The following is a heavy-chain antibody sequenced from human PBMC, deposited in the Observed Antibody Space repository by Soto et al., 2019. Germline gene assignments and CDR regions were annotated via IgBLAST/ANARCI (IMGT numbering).Heavy chain of an antibody. CDR1: GFTFTSSA. J-gene: IGHJ6*02. CDR3: AAFDFWSGYSLEYYYYGMDV. D-gene: IGHD3-3*01. V-gene: IGHV1-58*01. CDR2: IVVGSGNT. Sequence: SVKVSCKTSGFTFTSSAVQWVRQARGQRLEWIGWIVVGSGNTNYAQKFQERDTITRDMSTSTAYMELSSLRSEDTAVYYCAAFDFWSGYSLEYYYYGMDVWGQGTTVTVSS.